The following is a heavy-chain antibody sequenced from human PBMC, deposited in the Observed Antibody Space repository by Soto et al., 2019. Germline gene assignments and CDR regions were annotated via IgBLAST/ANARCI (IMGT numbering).Heavy chain of an antibody. D-gene: IGHD3-9*01. J-gene: IGHJ3*01. V-gene: IGHV1-46*03. CDR3: ARDIVGRNYDILTGYFPL. CDR2: INPSGGST. Sequence: ASVKVSCKASGYTFTSYYMHWVRQAPGQGLEWMGIINPSGGSTSYAQKFQGRVTMTRDTSTSTVYMELSSLRSEDTAVYYCARDIVGRNYDILTGYFPLWGQGTMVTVSS. CDR1: GYTFTSYY.